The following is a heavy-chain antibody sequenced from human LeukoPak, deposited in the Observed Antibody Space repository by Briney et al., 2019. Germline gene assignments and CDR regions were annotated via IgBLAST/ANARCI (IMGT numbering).Heavy chain of an antibody. CDR3: ATFGCGSSMDCFDY. Sequence: SETLSLTCTVSGGSISTYYWSWIRQPPGKGLEWIGYISYSGSTNYNPSLKSRVTISVDTSKNQFSLKLNSVTAADTALYYCATFGCGSSMDCFDYWGQGTLVTVSS. D-gene: IGHD6-6*01. CDR2: ISYSGST. CDR1: GGSISTYY. V-gene: IGHV4-59*03. J-gene: IGHJ4*02.